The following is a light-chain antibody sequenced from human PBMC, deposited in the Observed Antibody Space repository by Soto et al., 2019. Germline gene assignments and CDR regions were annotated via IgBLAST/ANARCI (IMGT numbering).Light chain of an antibody. V-gene: IGLV2-14*01. CDR1: SSDVGGYNY. CDR2: EVT. J-gene: IGLJ1*01. Sequence: QSVLTQPASVSGSPGQSITISCTGTSSDVGGYNYVSWYQQHPGKAPKLMIYEVTNRPSGVSNRFSGSKSGNTASLTISGLQAEDEADYYCNSYTTSSTYVFGTGTKVNV. CDR3: NSYTTSSTYV.